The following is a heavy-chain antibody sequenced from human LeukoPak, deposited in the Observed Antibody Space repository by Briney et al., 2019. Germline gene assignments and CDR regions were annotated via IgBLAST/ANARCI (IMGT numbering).Heavy chain of an antibody. D-gene: IGHD3-10*01. J-gene: IGHJ4*02. CDR1: GVTFRNAW. CDR2: SISRSGGVTT. Sequence: GGSLSLSCAASGVTFRNAWMTWVRQAPGRGLEWVGRSISRSGGVTTEFAAPVKGRFTISRDDSRNTVYLQMNSLTIEDTAVYYCSAYYNGRGDYWGQGTLVTVSS. CDR3: SAYYNGRGDY. V-gene: IGHV3-15*01.